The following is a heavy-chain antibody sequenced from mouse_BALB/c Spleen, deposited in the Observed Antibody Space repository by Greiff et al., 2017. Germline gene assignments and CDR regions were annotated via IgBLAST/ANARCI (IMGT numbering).Heavy chain of an antibody. J-gene: IGHJ4*01. CDR1: GFTFSSYA. V-gene: IGHV5-6-5*01. Sequence: EVKLVESGGGLVKPGGSLKLSCAASGFTFSSYAMSWVRQTPEKRLEWVASISSGGSTYYPDSVKGRFTISRDNARNILYLQMSSLRSEDTAMYYCARNGNYPYAMDYWGQGTSVTVSS. CDR2: ISSGGST. CDR3: ARNGNYPYAMDY. D-gene: IGHD2-1*01.